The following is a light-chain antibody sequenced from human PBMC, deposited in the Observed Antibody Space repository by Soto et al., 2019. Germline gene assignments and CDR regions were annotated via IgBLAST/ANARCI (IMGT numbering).Light chain of an antibody. CDR3: QQYDSSPFT. J-gene: IGKJ3*01. CDR2: GAS. V-gene: IGKV3-20*01. CDR1: QSVSSTS. Sequence: IVLTQSPGTLSLSPGERATLSCRASQSVSSTSLAWYQQKPGQAPRLLIYGASSRATGIADRFSGSGSRTDFTLTIRRLEPEDFAVYYWQQYDSSPFTFGPGTKVDIK.